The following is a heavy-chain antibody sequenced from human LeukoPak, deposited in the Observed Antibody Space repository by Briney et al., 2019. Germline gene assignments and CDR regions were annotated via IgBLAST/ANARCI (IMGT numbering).Heavy chain of an antibody. J-gene: IGHJ4*02. CDR2: ISAYNGNT. V-gene: IGHV1-18*01. D-gene: IGHD3-9*01. Sequence: ASVKVSCKASGYRFTSYGISWVRQAPGQGLEWMGWISAYNGNTNYAQKLQGRVTMTTDTSTSTAYMELRSLRSDDTAVYYCASGGDGDILTGLVFDYWGQGTLVTVSS. CDR3: ASGGDGDILTGLVFDY. CDR1: GYRFTSYG.